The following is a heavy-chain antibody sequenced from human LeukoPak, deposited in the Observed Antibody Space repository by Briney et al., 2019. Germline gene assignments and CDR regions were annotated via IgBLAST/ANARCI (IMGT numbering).Heavy chain of an antibody. CDR2: ISSKGCST. J-gene: IGHJ6*02. D-gene: IGHD3-16*01. V-gene: IGHV3-64D*09. CDR1: GFTFSSYA. CDR3: VKDLFRWGV. Sequence: GGSLRLSCSASGFTFSSYAMHWVREAPGEGLEYVSAISSKGCSTYYADSVKGRFTISRDNSKNTLYLQMSSLRAEDTAVYYCVKDLFRWGVWGQGTTVTVSS.